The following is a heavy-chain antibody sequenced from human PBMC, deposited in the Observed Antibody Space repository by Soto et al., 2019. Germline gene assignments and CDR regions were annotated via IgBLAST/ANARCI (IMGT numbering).Heavy chain of an antibody. CDR1: GGSFSGYY. CDR2: INHSGST. V-gene: IGHV4-34*01. J-gene: IGHJ4*02. Sequence: SETLSLTCAVYGGSFSGYYWSWIRQPPGKGLEWIGEINHSGSTNYNPSLKSRVTISVDTSKNQFSLKLSSVTAADTAVYYCARARYYDFWSGYFDYFDYWGQGTLVTVSS. D-gene: IGHD3-3*01. CDR3: ARARYYDFWSGYFDYFDY.